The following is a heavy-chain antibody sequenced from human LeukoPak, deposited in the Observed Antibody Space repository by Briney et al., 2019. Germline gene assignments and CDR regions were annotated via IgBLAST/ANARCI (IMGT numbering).Heavy chain of an antibody. CDR1: GGSITGSSYY. Sequence: SETLSLTCTVSGGSITGSSYYWGWLRQPPGKGLEWIGSMYYSGSTYYNPSLKSRLTISVDTSKSQFSLKLTSVTAADTAVYYCARQYYDNTGYYYFDYWGQGTLVTVSS. D-gene: IGHD3-22*01. CDR2: MYYSGST. V-gene: IGHV4-39*01. J-gene: IGHJ4*02. CDR3: ARQYYDNTGYYYFDY.